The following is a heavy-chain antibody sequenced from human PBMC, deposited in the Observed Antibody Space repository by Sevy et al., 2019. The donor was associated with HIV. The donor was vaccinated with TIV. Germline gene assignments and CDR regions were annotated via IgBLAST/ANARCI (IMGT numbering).Heavy chain of an antibody. V-gene: IGHV3-21*06. J-gene: IGHJ4*02. D-gene: IGHD3-10*01. CDR2: ISGLSNYI. CDR1: GFTFSNYA. CDR3: ARGPPDGSYDYFDS. Sequence: GGSLRLSCAASGFTFSNYAMSWVRQAPGKGLEWVSSISGLSNYIYYADSMKGRFTISRDNAKNTLNLQMNSLRGDDTAVYFCARGPPDGSYDYFDSWGQGILVTVSS.